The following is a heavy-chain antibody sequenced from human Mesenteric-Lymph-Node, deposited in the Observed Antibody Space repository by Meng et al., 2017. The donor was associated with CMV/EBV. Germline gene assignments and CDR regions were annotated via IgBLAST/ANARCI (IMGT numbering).Heavy chain of an antibody. V-gene: IGHV1-18*01. CDR2: ISAYNGNT. D-gene: IGHD3-22*01. CDR1: GYTFTNYG. CDR3: ARAVGYDSGGYPGPLFDN. Sequence: ASVKVSCKASGYTFTNYGITWVRQAPGQGLEWMGWISAYNGNTHYTQKFQDRVAMTRDTSTNTAYMELRSLRADDTAVYFCARAVGYDSGGYPGPLFDNWGQGTLVTVSS. J-gene: IGHJ4*02.